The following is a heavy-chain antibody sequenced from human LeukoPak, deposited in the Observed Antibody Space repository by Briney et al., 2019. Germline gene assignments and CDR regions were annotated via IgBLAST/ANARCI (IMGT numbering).Heavy chain of an antibody. D-gene: IGHD3-10*01. CDR1: GFTVSGNY. Sequence: GGSLRLSCVVSGFTVSGNYMSWVRQAPGKGLEWVSVIYSGGSTYYADSVKGRFTILRDNSKNTLYLQMNSLRAEDTAVYYCARDQVADEERITMVRGVINWGQGTLVTVSS. V-gene: IGHV3-66*01. J-gene: IGHJ4*02. CDR3: ARDQVADEERITMVRGVIN. CDR2: IYSGGST.